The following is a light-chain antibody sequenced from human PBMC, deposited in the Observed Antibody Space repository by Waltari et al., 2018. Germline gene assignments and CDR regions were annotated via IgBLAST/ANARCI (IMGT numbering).Light chain of an antibody. V-gene: IGLV2-8*01. Sequence: QSALTQPPSASGSPGQSVTISCTGTSTDLGAYKYVSWYQHHPGKAPPLIIFEVSTRPSGVPDRFSGSTSGNKASLNVSGLQAADEADYYCSSFAGDNIWVFGTGTRVTVL. CDR2: EVS. CDR1: STDLGAYKY. CDR3: SSFAGDNIWV. J-gene: IGLJ1*01.